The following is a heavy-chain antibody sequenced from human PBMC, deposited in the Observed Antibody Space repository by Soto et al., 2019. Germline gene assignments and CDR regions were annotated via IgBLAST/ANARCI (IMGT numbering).Heavy chain of an antibody. Sequence: GASVKVSCKASGGTFSSYAISWVRQAPGQGLEWMGGIIPIFGTANYAQKFQGRVTITADESTSTACMELSSLRSEDTAVYYCASYGSGSYSYYYYYGMDVWGQGTTVTVSS. D-gene: IGHD3-10*01. CDR1: GGTFSSYA. J-gene: IGHJ6*02. CDR2: IIPIFGTA. CDR3: ASYGSGSYSYYYYYGMDV. V-gene: IGHV1-69*13.